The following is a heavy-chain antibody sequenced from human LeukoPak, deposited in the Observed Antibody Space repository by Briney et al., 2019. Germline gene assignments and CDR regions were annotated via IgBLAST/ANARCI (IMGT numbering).Heavy chain of an antibody. D-gene: IGHD3-9*01. CDR2: IYYSGST. V-gene: IGHV4-39*07. Sequence: PSETLSLTCTVSGXSISSSSYYWGWIRQPPGKGLEWIGRIYYSGSTNYNPSPKSRVTISVDTSKNQFSLKLSSVTAADTAVYYCARGSDWLLWGWGTLVTVSS. CDR3: ARGSDWLL. J-gene: IGHJ4*02. CDR1: GXSISSSSYY.